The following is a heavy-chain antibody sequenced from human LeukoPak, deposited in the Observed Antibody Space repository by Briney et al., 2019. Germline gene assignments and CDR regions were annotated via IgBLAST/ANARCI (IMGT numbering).Heavy chain of an antibody. D-gene: IGHD6-19*01. CDR1: GYTFTGYY. V-gene: IGHV1-2*02. Sequence: ASVKVSCKASGYTFTGYYMHWVRQAPGQGLEWMGWINPNSGGTNYAQKFQGRVTMTRDTSISTAYIELSRLRSDDTAVYYCAREYSSGWFRGQDYYFDYWGQGTLVTVSS. CDR2: INPNSGGT. CDR3: AREYSSGWFRGQDYYFDY. J-gene: IGHJ4*02.